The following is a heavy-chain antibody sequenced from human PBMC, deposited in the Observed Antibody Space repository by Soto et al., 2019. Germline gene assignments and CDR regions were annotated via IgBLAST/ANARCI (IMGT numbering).Heavy chain of an antibody. CDR1: GDTFTDYY. D-gene: IGHD2-21*02. J-gene: IGHJ4*02. V-gene: IGHV1-46*01. CDR2: VNPSGGHT. CDR3: ARGGHVVVVTAALDY. Sequence: QVQLVQSGAEVKKPGASVKVSCKASGDTFTDYYIHWVRQAPGQGLEWMGTVNPSGGHTTYAQHFLGRMTMTRDTTNSTLYMELTSQTSEDTAVYYCARGGHVVVVTAALDYWGQGTLVTVSS.